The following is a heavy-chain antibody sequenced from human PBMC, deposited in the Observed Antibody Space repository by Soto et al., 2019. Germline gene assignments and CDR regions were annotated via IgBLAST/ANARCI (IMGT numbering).Heavy chain of an antibody. CDR2: ISYDGSNK. Sequence: GGSLRLSCAASGFTFSSYGMHWVRQAPGKGLEWVAVISYDGSNKYYADSVKGRFTISRDNSKNTLYLQMNSLRAEDTAVYYCAKAYYETYYYSYGMDVWGQGTTVTVSS. CDR3: AKAYYETYYYSYGMDV. D-gene: IGHD3-22*01. J-gene: IGHJ6*02. V-gene: IGHV3-30*18. CDR1: GFTFSSYG.